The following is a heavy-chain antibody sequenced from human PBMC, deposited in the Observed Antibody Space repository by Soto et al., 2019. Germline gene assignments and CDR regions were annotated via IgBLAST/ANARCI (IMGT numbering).Heavy chain of an antibody. V-gene: IGHV3-23*01. J-gene: IGHJ4*02. Sequence: GGSLRLSCAASGFTFSSYAMSWVRQAPGKGLEWVSALSGSGGSTYYADSVKGRFTISGDNSKNTQYLQMNSLRAEDTAVYYCANREGWLFNTWGQGTLVTVSS. D-gene: IGHD3-22*01. CDR1: GFTFSSYA. CDR3: ANREGWLFNT. CDR2: LSGSGGST.